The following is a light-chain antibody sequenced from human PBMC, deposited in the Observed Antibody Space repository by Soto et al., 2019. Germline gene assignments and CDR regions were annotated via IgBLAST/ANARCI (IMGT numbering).Light chain of an antibody. CDR2: DVS. J-gene: IGKJ2*01. V-gene: IGKV3-20*01. Sequence: EIVLTQSPGTLSLSPGERATLSCRASQSVSSTYLAWYQQKPGQAPRLVLYDVSSRATGIPDRFSGSGSGTDFTLTISRLEPEDFAVYYCQLSADSPRYTFGQGTKLEI. CDR1: QSVSSTY. CDR3: QLSADSPRYT.